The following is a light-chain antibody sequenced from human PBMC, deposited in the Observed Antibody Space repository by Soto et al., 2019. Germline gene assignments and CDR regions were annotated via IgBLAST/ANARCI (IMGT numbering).Light chain of an antibody. V-gene: IGKV1-5*03. J-gene: IGKJ1*01. CDR3: QQYHIYSGR. CDR2: KAS. Sequence: DIQMTQSPSTLSASVGDRVTITCRASQTIDSWLAWYQQRPGKPPNLLIYKASTLASGVPSRFSGSGSGTEFTLNINSLQPDDFATYYCQQYHIYSGRFGQGTRWIS. CDR1: QTIDSW.